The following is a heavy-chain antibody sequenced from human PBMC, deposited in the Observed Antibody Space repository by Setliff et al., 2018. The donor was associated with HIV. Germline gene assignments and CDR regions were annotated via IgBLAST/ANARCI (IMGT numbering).Heavy chain of an antibody. CDR1: GDSISRSRYY. Sequence: SETLSLTCVVSGDSISRSRYYWGWLRQPPGKGLEWIGSFYYSGSTSYNPSLKSRVTISGDTSKNQVSLRLSSVTAADTAVYYCARLGFHCKNAFCPPYWGQGTLVTVSS. CDR3: ARLGFHCKNAFCPPY. D-gene: IGHD2-15*01. J-gene: IGHJ4*02. CDR2: FYYSGST. V-gene: IGHV4-39*01.